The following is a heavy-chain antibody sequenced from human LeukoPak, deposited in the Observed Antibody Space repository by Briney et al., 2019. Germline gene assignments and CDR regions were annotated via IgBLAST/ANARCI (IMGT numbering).Heavy chain of an antibody. CDR3: SRESGRFCPFGH. V-gene: IGHV4-4*02. J-gene: IGHJ4*02. CDR1: GGSITTTNY. CDR2: ISLAGRT. D-gene: IGHD1-26*01. Sequence: SETLSLTCTVSGGSITTTNYWSWVRQPPGGGLEGIGEISLAGRTRYNPSLKSRVNISIDESKNHLYLNLASVTAADTAVYYCSRESGRFCPFGHWGQGTLVAVTS.